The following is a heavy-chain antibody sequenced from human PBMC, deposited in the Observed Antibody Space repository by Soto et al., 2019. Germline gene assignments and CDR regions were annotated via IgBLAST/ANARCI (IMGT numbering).Heavy chain of an antibody. D-gene: IGHD6-13*01. CDR3: ARYWGISSRLHPPYYYGMDV. J-gene: IGHJ6*02. CDR1: GGPFSRYA. V-gene: IGHV1-69*01. Sequence: QVQLGQSGAEVKKPGSSGKFSCKASGGPFSRYAISWVRQAHGQGLEWMGGIIPIFGTANYAQKFQGRVTSPADEYTSTAYMELISLRSEDKAVYYCARYWGISSRLHPPYYYGMDVLGQGTTVTVSS. CDR2: IIPIFGTA.